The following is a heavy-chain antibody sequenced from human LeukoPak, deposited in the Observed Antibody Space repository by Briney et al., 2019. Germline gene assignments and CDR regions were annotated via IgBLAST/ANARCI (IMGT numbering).Heavy chain of an antibody. D-gene: IGHD1-26*01. J-gene: IGHJ3*02. Sequence: GGSLRLSCAAAGFTFSRYEMNWVRQAPGKAGKGLEWISYISSGAGTIYYADSVKGRFTISRDNAKNSLYLQMNSLRAEDTAVYYCARALPSPLYSGSYADAFDIWGQGTMVTVSS. CDR2: ISSGAGTI. CDR3: ARALPSPLYSGSYADAFDI. CDR1: GFTFSRYE. V-gene: IGHV3-48*03.